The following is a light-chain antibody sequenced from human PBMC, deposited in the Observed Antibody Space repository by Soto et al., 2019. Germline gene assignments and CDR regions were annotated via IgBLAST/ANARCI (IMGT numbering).Light chain of an antibody. V-gene: IGKV3-11*01. CDR3: QQRINWPLT. J-gene: IGKJ4*01. Sequence: ETVLTQSPATLSLSPGERATLSCRASQSVSSYLAWYHQKPGQAPRLLIYDAVNRATGIPARFSGSGSGTDFTLTIGSLEPEDSGVYYCQQRINWPLTFGGGTRVEIK. CDR2: DAV. CDR1: QSVSSY.